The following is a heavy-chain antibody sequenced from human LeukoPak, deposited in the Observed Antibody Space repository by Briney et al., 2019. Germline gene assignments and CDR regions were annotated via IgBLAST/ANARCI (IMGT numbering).Heavy chain of an antibody. CDR2: IYYSGST. Sequence: SETLSLTCTVSGGSISSYYWSWIRQPAGKGLEWIGRIYYSGSTYYNPSLKSRVTISVDTSKNQFSLKLSSVTAADTAVYYCARENCSGGSCYSIYYYYYMDVWGKGTTVTVSS. V-gene: IGHV4-4*07. J-gene: IGHJ6*03. CDR1: GGSISSYY. CDR3: ARENCSGGSCYSIYYYYYMDV. D-gene: IGHD2-15*01.